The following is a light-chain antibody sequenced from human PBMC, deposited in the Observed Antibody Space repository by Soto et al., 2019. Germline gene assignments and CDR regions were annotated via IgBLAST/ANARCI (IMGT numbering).Light chain of an antibody. Sequence: QSVLTQPPSASGSPGQSVTISCTGTSSDIGAYIYVSWYQQHPGKAPKLMISEVSRRPSGVPERFSGSKSGNTASLTGSGLQADDEAHYYCSSYAGSNNFVFGTGTKLTVL. J-gene: IGLJ1*01. V-gene: IGLV2-8*01. CDR1: SSDIGAYIY. CDR3: SSYAGSNNFV. CDR2: EVS.